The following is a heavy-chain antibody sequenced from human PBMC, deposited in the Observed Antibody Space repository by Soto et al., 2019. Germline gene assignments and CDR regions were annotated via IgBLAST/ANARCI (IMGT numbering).Heavy chain of an antibody. V-gene: IGHV1-69*12. D-gene: IGHD3-10*01. CDR3: ARSGYYGSGSSLAFDI. J-gene: IGHJ3*02. Sequence: QVQLVQSGAEVKKPGSSVKVSCKASGGTFSSYAISWVRQAPGQGLEWMGGIIPIFGTANYAQKFQGRVTITADESTSTAHMELSSLRSEDTAVYYCARSGYYGSGSSLAFDIWGQGTMVTVSS. CDR1: GGTFSSYA. CDR2: IIPIFGTA.